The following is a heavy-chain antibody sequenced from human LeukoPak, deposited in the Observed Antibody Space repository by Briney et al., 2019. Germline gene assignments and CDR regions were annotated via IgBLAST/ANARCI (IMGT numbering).Heavy chain of an antibody. J-gene: IGHJ5*02. CDR3: AREGSYGTYNWFDP. D-gene: IGHD5-18*01. Sequence: ASVKVSCKASGYTFTSYDINWVRQATGQGLELMGWMNPNSGNTGYAQKFQGRVTITRNTSISTDYMELSSLRSEDTAVYYCAREGSYGTYNWFDPWGQGTLVTVSS. CDR1: GYTFTSYD. V-gene: IGHV1-8*03. CDR2: MNPNSGNT.